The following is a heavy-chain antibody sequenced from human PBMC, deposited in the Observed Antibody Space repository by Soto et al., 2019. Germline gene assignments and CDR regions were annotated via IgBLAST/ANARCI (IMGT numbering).Heavy chain of an antibody. J-gene: IGHJ4*02. Sequence: GGSLRLSCAASGFTFSNYGMHWVRRAPGKGLEWMAVIFHDGSNKYYAAAVKGRFTISRDNSENTLYLQMNSLRAEDTAVYYCARGEDTAMEGLDEWGQGTLVTGSS. CDR2: IFHDGSNK. CDR3: ARGEDTAMEGLDE. CDR1: GFTFSNYG. V-gene: IGHV3-33*08. D-gene: IGHD5-18*01.